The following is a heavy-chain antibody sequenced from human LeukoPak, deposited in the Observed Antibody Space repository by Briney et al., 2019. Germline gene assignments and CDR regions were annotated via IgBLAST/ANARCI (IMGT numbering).Heavy chain of an antibody. CDR1: GFTFRTYW. CDR3: ARDQAGGDY. Sequence: GGSLRLSCAASGFTFRTYWMHWVRQAPGKGLVWVSRINTDGRSTSYADSVKGRFTVSRDNSKDTLYLQMNSLRADDTAVYYCARDQAGGDYWGQGTLVTVSS. D-gene: IGHD2-15*01. CDR2: INTDGRST. V-gene: IGHV3-74*01. J-gene: IGHJ4*02.